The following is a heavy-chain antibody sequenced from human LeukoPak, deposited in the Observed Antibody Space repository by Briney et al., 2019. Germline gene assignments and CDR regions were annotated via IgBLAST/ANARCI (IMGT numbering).Heavy chain of an antibody. V-gene: IGHV4-59*01. CDR3: ARGSFSVDY. J-gene: IGHJ4*02. D-gene: IGHD1-26*01. CDR1: GGSISSYY. Sequence: SETLSLTCTVSGGSISSYYWSWLRQPPGKGLEWVGYIYYSGSTNYNPSLKSRVTLSVDRSKNQFSLKLSSVTAAGTAVYYCARGSFSVDYGGQGTLGTGSS. CDR2: IYYSGST.